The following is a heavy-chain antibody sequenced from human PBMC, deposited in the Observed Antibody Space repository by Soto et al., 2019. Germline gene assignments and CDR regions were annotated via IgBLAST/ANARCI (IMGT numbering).Heavy chain of an antibody. Sequence: SETLSLTCTVSGGSISSGGCYWSWIRQHPGKGLEWIGYINYSGSTNYNPSLKSRVTISVDTSKNQFSLKLSSVTAADTAVYYCARGPYSSSWYSVSHFDYWGQGTLVTVSS. D-gene: IGHD6-13*01. CDR3: ARGPYSSSWYSVSHFDY. CDR2: INYSGST. J-gene: IGHJ4*02. CDR1: GGSISSGGCY. V-gene: IGHV4-31*03.